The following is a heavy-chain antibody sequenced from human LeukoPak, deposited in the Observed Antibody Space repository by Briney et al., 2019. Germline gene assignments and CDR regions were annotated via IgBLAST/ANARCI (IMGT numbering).Heavy chain of an antibody. Sequence: PGGSLRLSCAASGFTFSSYSVNWVRQAPEEGLEWVSSISSSSSYIYYADSVKGRFTISRDNAKNSLYLQMNSLRAEDTAVYYCARGRYYDSSGNNFDYWGQGTLVTVSS. D-gene: IGHD3-22*01. V-gene: IGHV3-21*01. J-gene: IGHJ4*02. CDR1: GFTFSSYS. CDR3: ARGRYYDSSGNNFDY. CDR2: ISSSSSYI.